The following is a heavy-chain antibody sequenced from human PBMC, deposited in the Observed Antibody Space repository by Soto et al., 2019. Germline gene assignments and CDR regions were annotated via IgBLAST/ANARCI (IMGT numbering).Heavy chain of an antibody. D-gene: IGHD2-15*01. J-gene: IGHJ4*02. CDR1: GYIFIDYW. CDR3: ARPPLPGYSIHFNS. V-gene: IGHV5-51*01. Sequence: GESLKISCKASGYIFIDYWVGWVRQMPGKGLEWMGIVYPRDSDTRYSPSFQGQVTISADRSTGTAFLQWRSLKASDTALYYCARPPLPGYSIHFNSWGQGTLVTVSS. CDR2: VYPRDSDT.